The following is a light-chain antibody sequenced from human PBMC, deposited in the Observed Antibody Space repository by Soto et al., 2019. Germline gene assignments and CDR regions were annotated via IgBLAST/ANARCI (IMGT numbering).Light chain of an antibody. CDR2: AAS. Sequence: DLQMTQSPSSLSASVGDRVTITCRTTLSIDTNLNWYQQIPGKAPKLLIYAASNLHSGVPSRFSGSGSGTDFTLTISSLQPEDFATYYCQHTYSTPFTFGPGTKVDIK. CDR3: QHTYSTPFT. J-gene: IGKJ3*01. CDR1: LSIDTN. V-gene: IGKV1-39*01.